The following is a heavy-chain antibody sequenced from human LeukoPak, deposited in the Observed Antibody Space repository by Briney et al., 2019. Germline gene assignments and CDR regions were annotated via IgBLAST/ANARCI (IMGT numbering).Heavy chain of an antibody. J-gene: IGHJ4*02. Sequence: GGSLRLSCAASGFTFSDYYMSWIRQAPGKGLEWVSSISSSSSYIYYADSVKGRFTISRDNAKNSLYLQMNSLRAEDTAVYYCARDTLTGDFDYWGQGTLVTVSS. CDR2: ISSSSSYI. D-gene: IGHD1-20*01. CDR3: ARDTLTGDFDY. V-gene: IGHV3-11*06. CDR1: GFTFSDYY.